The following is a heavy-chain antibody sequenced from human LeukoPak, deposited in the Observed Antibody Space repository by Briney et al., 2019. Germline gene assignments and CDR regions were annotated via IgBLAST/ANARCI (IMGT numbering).Heavy chain of an antibody. CDR2: ISNNGAST. D-gene: IGHD5-18*01. J-gene: IGHJ4*02. V-gene: IGHV3-64D*06. CDR3: VTTQHPGYTHGYDY. Sequence: GGSLRLSCSASGFIFSSYAMHWVRQAPGRGLEYVSTISNNGASTYYADSVKGIFTISRDNSKNTLYLQMSSLRVDDTAVYYCVTTQHPGYTHGYDYWGQGTLVTVSS. CDR1: GFIFSSYA.